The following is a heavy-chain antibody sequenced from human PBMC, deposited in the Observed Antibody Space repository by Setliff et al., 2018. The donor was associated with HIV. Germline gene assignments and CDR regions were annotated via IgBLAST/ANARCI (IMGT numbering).Heavy chain of an antibody. CDR2: ISPNNGDT. Sequence: GASVKVSCKASGYTFTDYFIHWVRQAPGQGLEWVGWISPNNGDTTIPQRFRGRVTMTRDTSINTAYMELSGLRSDDTAVYYCARSSYQQVDQKWVNWFDPWGQGTLVTVSS. CDR3: ARSSYQQVDQKWVNWFDP. J-gene: IGHJ5*02. D-gene: IGHD3-16*02. V-gene: IGHV1-2*02. CDR1: GYTFTDYF.